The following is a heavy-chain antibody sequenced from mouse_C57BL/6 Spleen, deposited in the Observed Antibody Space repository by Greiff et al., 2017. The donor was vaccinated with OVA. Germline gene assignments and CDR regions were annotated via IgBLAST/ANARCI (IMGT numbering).Heavy chain of an antibody. J-gene: IGHJ2*01. CDR2: IYPSDSET. V-gene: IGHV1-61*01. CDR1: GYTFTSYW. Sequence: QVQLQQPGAELVRPGSSVKLCCKASGYTFTSYWMDWVKQRPGQGLEWIGNIYPSDSETHYNQKFKDKAPLTVDKSSSTAYMQLSSLTSEVSAVYYCARIYYYGSSYVDYWGEGTTLTVSS. D-gene: IGHD1-1*01. CDR3: ARIYYYGSSYVDY.